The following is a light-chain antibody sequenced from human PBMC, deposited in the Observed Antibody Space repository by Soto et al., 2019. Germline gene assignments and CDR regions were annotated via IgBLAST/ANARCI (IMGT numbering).Light chain of an antibody. Sequence: EIVLTQSPGTLSLSPGDRATLSCRASESISSTYLAWYQQKPGQAPRLLIYAASSRATGIPDRFSGSGSGTDFTLAISRLEPEDFAVYYCQHYGRSLWTFGQGTKVDIK. V-gene: IGKV3-20*01. CDR1: ESISSTY. CDR3: QHYGRSLWT. CDR2: AAS. J-gene: IGKJ1*01.